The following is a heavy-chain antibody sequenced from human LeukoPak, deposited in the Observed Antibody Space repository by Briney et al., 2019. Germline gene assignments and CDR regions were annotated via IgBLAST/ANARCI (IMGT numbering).Heavy chain of an antibody. J-gene: IGHJ3*02. CDR1: GYTFTSYY. D-gene: IGHD1-26*01. CDR3: ARDGSYSAIGPPKNAFDI. V-gene: IGHV1-46*01. CDR2: INPSGGST. Sequence: GASVKVSCKASGYTFTSYYMHWVRQAPGQGLEWMGIINPSGGSTSYAQKFQGRVTMTRDTSTSTVYVELSSLRSEDTAVYYCARDGSYSAIGPPKNAFDIWGQGTMVTVSS.